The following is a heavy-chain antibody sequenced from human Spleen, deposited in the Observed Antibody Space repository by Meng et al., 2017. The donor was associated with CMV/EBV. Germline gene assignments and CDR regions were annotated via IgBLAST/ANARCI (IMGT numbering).Heavy chain of an antibody. CDR3: ARISHLSDCFDF. V-gene: IGHV5-51*01. Sequence: CKASGYSFANYYIAWVRQMPGKGLEWMGIMYPDDSDTRYSPSFQGQVTISADKSINTAYLQWNRLKASDTAMYYCARISHLSDCFDFWGQGTLVTVSS. CDR2: MYPDDSDT. D-gene: IGHD3-16*02. J-gene: IGHJ4*02. CDR1: GYSFANYY.